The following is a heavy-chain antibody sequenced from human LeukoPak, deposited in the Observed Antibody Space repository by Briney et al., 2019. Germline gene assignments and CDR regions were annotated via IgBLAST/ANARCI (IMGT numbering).Heavy chain of an antibody. Sequence: PGGSLRLSCAASGFTFSSYSMNWVRQAPGKGLEWVSSISSSSSYIYYADSVKGRFTISRDNSKNSLYLQMDSLTTEDTAVYYCARDGGDATADNYWGQGALVTVSS. V-gene: IGHV3-21*01. CDR1: GFTFSSYS. D-gene: IGHD2-15*01. CDR3: ARDGGDATADNY. J-gene: IGHJ4*02. CDR2: ISSSSSYI.